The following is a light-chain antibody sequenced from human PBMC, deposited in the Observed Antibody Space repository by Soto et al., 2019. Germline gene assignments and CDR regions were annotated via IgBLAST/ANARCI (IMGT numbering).Light chain of an antibody. Sequence: EIVLTQSPATLSLSPPERARLXRRASQSVSSYLAWYQQKPGQAPRLLIYDASNRATGIPARFSGSGSGTDFTLTISSLEPEDFAVYYCQQRSNWGITFGQGTRLEIK. J-gene: IGKJ5*01. CDR1: QSVSSY. V-gene: IGKV3-11*01. CDR2: DAS. CDR3: QQRSNWGIT.